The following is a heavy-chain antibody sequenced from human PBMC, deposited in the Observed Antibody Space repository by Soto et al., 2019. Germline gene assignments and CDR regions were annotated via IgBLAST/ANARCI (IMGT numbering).Heavy chain of an antibody. CDR1: GFTFSSYA. J-gene: IGHJ6*02. CDR2: ISYDGSNK. V-gene: IGHV3-30-3*01. CDR3: ARSSMYYDFWSGYYFGYGMDV. D-gene: IGHD3-3*01. Sequence: VGSLRLSCAASGFTFSSYAMHWVRQAPGKGLEWVAVISYDGSNKYYADSVKGRFTISRDNSKNTLYLQMNSLRAEDTAVYYCARSSMYYDFWSGYYFGYGMDVWGQGTTVTVSS.